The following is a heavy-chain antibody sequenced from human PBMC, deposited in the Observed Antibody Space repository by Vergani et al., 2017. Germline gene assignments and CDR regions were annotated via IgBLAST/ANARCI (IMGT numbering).Heavy chain of an antibody. CDR2: IYYSGST. CDR1: GGSISSSSYY. J-gene: IGHJ3*01. CDR3: ASTQPYYDVGRGYPFWALNAFDF. D-gene: IGHD3-3*01. Sequence: QLQLQESGPGLVKPSETLSLTCTVSGGSISSSSYYWGWICQPPGKGLEWIGSIYYSGSTYYNPSLKSRVTISVDTSKNQFSLKLSSVTAADTAVYYCASTQPYYDVGRGYPFWALNAFDFWGQGTMVTVSS. V-gene: IGHV4-39*01.